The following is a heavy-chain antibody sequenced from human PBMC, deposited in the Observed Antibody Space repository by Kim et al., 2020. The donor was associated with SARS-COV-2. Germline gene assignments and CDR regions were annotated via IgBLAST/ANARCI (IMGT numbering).Heavy chain of an antibody. V-gene: IGHV3-23*01. D-gene: IGHD6-13*01. CDR1: GFTFSSYA. J-gene: IGHJ5*02. Sequence: GGSLRLSCAASGFTFSSYAMSWVRQAPGKGLEWVSGVTDSGRTTHYADSVRGRFSISRDNSKNTLYLQMNSLRAEDTAVYYCAKGYSSSWGQGTLVTVSS. CDR3: AKGYSSS. CDR2: VTDSGRTT.